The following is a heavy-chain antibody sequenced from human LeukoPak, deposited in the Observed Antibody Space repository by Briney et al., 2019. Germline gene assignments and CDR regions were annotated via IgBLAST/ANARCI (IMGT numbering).Heavy chain of an antibody. D-gene: IGHD3-3*01. CDR1: GGTFSSYA. CDR3: ARVTSGILEWLFYY. V-gene: IGHV1-69*06. J-gene: IGHJ4*02. CDR2: IIPIFGTA. Sequence: ASVKVSCKASGGTFSSYAISWVRQAPGQGLEWMGGIIPIFGTAKYAQKFQGRVNMTRDTPTSTVYMAQGSLGSEAPGLLYFARVTSGILEWLFYYGGEGPLVAVSA.